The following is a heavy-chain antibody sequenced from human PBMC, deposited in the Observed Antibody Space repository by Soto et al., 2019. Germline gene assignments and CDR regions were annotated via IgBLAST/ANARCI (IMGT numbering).Heavy chain of an antibody. V-gene: IGHV3-74*01. J-gene: IGHJ6*02. CDR3: ASRITMARGVIPYYYSGMDV. CDR2: INSDGSST. D-gene: IGHD3-10*01. CDR1: GFTFRNHG. Sequence: GGSLRLSCAASGFTFRNHGMHWVRQAPGKGLVWVSRINSDGSSTSYADSVKGRFTISRDNAKNTLYLQMNSLRAEDTAVYYCASRITMARGVIPYYYSGMDVRGQGTTVTVSS.